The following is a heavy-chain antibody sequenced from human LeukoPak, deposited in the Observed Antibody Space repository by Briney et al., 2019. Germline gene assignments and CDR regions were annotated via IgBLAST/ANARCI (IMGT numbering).Heavy chain of an antibody. J-gene: IGHJ5*02. CDR1: GYTFTSYG. CDR3: ARDRSYCSGGSCYWFDP. CDR2: ISAYNGNT. Sequence: ASVKVSCKASGYTFTSYGISWVRQAPGQGLEWMGWISAYNGNTNYAQKLQGRVTMTTDTSTSTAYMELRSLRSDDTAAYYCARDRSYCSGGSCYWFDPWGQGTLVTVSS. V-gene: IGHV1-18*01. D-gene: IGHD2-15*01.